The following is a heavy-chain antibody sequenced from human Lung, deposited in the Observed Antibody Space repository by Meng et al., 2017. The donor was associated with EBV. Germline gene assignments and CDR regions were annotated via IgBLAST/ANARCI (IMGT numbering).Heavy chain of an antibody. CDR1: GGSFSDYS. Sequence: QVQLQQWGAGLLKPSETLSPTCAVYGGSFSDYSWNWIRQSPGKGLEWIGEITHSGNTYYDPSLKSRVTISVDTSKNQFSLKLSSVTAADTAVYYCAREWCSGGSCYPDYWGQGTLVTVSS. CDR3: AREWCSGGSCYPDY. J-gene: IGHJ4*02. V-gene: IGHV4-34*01. CDR2: ITHSGNT. D-gene: IGHD2-15*01.